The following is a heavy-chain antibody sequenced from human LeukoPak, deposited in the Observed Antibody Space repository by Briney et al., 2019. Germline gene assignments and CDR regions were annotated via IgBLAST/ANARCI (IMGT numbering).Heavy chain of an antibody. Sequence: SETLSLTCTVSGGSISSGGYYWSWIRQHPGKGLEWIGYIYYSGSTYYNPSLKSRVTISVDTSKNQFSLKLSSVTAADTALYYCAREKGYYDSSGTEGLYWFDPWGQGTLVTVSS. V-gene: IGHV4-31*03. CDR1: GGSISSGGYY. CDR3: AREKGYYDSSGTEGLYWFDP. J-gene: IGHJ5*02. D-gene: IGHD3-22*01. CDR2: IYYSGST.